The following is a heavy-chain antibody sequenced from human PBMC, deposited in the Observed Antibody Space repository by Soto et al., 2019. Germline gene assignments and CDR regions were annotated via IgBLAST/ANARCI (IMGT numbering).Heavy chain of an antibody. Sequence: NPSETLSLTCAVYDGSFSGYYWSWIRQPPGKGLEWIGEINHGGSTNYNPSLRSRVTISIDTSKKQFSLKLSSVTAADTAVYYCARGDCKTSCYIGFWGQGALVTVSS. J-gene: IGHJ4*02. CDR3: ARGDCKTSCYIGF. CDR1: DGSFSGYY. V-gene: IGHV4-34*01. D-gene: IGHD2-2*02. CDR2: INHGGST.